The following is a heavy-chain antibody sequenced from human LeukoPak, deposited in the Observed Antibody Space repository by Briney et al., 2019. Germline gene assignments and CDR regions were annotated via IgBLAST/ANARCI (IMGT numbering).Heavy chain of an antibody. Sequence: GGSLRLSCAASGFTFSSYAMSWVRQAPGKGLEWVSAISGSGGSTYYADSVKGRFTISRDNSKNTLYLQMYSLRAEDTAVYYCARVRKDIVVVPGAMRDTYYFDYWGQGTLATVSS. CDR3: ARVRKDIVVVPGAMRDTYYFDY. CDR1: GFTFSSYA. J-gene: IGHJ4*02. V-gene: IGHV3-23*01. CDR2: ISGSGGST. D-gene: IGHD2-2*01.